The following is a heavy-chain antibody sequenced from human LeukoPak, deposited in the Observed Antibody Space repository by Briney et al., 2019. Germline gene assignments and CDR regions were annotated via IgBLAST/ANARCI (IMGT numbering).Heavy chain of an antibody. V-gene: IGHV4-39*01. CDR2: IYYSGST. Sequence: SETLSLTCTVSGGSISSSIYYWGWIRQPPGRGLEWIGSIYYSGSTYYNPSLKSRVTISVDTSKNQFSLKLSSVTAADTAVYYCARQNPYYSDPTGPYWGQGALVTVSS. CDR1: GGSISSSIYY. CDR3: ARQNPYYSDPTGPY. D-gene: IGHD3-22*01. J-gene: IGHJ4*02.